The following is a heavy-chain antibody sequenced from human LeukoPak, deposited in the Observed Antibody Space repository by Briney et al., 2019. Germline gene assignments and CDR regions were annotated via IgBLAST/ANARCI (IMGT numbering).Heavy chain of an antibody. J-gene: IGHJ3*01. D-gene: IGHD3-10*01. V-gene: IGHV1-69*13. CDR1: GGTFSSYA. CDR3: ARDPGYYYGSGEV. CDR2: IIPIFGTA. Sequence: ASVKVSCKASGGTFSSYAISWVRQAPGQGLEWMGGIIPIFGTANYAQKFQGRVTITADESTSTAYMELSSLRSEDTAVYYCARDPGYYYGSGEVWGQGTMVTVSS.